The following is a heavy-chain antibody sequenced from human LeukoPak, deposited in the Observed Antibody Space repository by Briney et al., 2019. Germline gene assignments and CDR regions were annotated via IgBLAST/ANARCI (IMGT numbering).Heavy chain of an antibody. Sequence: ASVKVSCKASGYTFNTYGFSWVRQAPGQGLEWMGWINAYNGNTNYAQKLQGRVTMTTETSTSTAYMELTSLTSDDTEVYYCASRQGTTLSFDYWGQGTLVTVSS. J-gene: IGHJ4*02. CDR1: GYTFNTYG. CDR3: ASRQGTTLSFDY. V-gene: IGHV1-18*01. D-gene: IGHD1-1*01. CDR2: INAYNGNT.